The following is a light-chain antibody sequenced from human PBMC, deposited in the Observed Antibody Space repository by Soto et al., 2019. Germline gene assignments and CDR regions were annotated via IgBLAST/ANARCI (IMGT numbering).Light chain of an antibody. J-gene: IGLJ2*01. CDR2: DVS. CDR1: SSDIGGYNY. Sequence: QSVLTQPASVSGSPGQSITISCTGTSSDIGGYNYVSWYQHHPGKAPKLMIYDVSNRPSWVSNRFSGSKSGNTASLTISGLQAEDEADYSCSSYTSSSTVVFGGGTKLTVL. CDR3: SSYTSSSTVV. V-gene: IGLV2-14*03.